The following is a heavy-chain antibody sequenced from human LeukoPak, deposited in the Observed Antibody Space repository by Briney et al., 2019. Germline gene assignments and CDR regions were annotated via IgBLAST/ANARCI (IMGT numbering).Heavy chain of an antibody. V-gene: IGHV1-2*06. CDR1: GYTFTGYY. CDR3: ARDWARREDWNYYYYYLDV. Sequence: GASVKVSCKASGYTFTGYYMHWVRHAPGQGLEWMGRINPNSGGTNYAQKFQGRVTMTRDTSISTAYMELSRLRSDDTAVYYCARDWARREDWNYYYYYLDVWGKGTTVTVSS. D-gene: IGHD1-1*01. J-gene: IGHJ6*03. CDR2: INPNSGGT.